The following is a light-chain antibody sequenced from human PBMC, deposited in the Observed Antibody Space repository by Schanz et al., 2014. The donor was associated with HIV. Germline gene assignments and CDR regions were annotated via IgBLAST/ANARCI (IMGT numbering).Light chain of an antibody. CDR1: QDINIY. CDR3: QRYNSFSHT. CDR2: AAS. J-gene: IGKJ2*01. V-gene: IGKV1-27*01. Sequence: DIQMTQSPSSLSASVGDRVTITCRASQDINIYLAWYQQRPGEVPKLLIYAASTFQSGVPSRFSGSGSGTDFTLTICSLQPDDFATYYCQRYNSFSHTFGQGTKLDIK.